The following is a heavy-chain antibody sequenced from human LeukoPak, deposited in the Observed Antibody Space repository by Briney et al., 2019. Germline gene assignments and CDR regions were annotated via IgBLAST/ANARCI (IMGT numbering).Heavy chain of an antibody. J-gene: IGHJ4*02. CDR2: ISSSSSTI. D-gene: IGHD3-9*01. CDR1: GFTFSSYS. CDR3: ARDYDILTGEFDY. V-gene: IGHV3-48*01. Sequence: GGSLRLSCAASGFTFSSYSMNWVRQAPGKGLEWVSYISSSSSTIYYADSVKGRFTISRDNAKNSLYLQMNSLRAEDTAVYYCARDYDILTGEFDYWGQGTLVTVSS.